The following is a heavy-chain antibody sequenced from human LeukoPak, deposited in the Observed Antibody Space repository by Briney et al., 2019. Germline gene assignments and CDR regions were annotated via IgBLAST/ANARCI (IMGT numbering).Heavy chain of an antibody. Sequence: GGSLRLSCAASGFTFSSYWMSWVRQAPGKGLEWVANIKQDGSEKYYVDSVKGRFTISRDNAKNSLYLQMNSLRAEDTALYYCAKDKYSSSRSSHFDYWGQGTLVTVSS. V-gene: IGHV3-7*03. D-gene: IGHD6-13*01. CDR1: GFTFSSYW. CDR2: IKQDGSEK. CDR3: AKDKYSSSRSSHFDY. J-gene: IGHJ4*02.